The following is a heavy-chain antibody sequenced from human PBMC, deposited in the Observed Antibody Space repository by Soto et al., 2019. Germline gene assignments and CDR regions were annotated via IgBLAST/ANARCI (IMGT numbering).Heavy chain of an antibody. J-gene: IGHJ6*02. D-gene: IGHD1-1*01. Sequence: GGSLRLSCAASGFTFSSYSMNWVRQAPGKGLEWVSSISSSSSYIYYADSVKGRFTISRDNAKNSLYLQMNSLRAEDTAVYYCARDYSAGYEYYYYGMDVWGQGTTVTVSS. CDR3: ARDYSAGYEYYYYGMDV. CDR2: ISSSSSYI. CDR1: GFTFSSYS. V-gene: IGHV3-21*01.